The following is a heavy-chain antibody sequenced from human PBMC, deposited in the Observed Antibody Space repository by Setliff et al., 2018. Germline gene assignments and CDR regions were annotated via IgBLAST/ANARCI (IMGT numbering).Heavy chain of an antibody. CDR1: GYPFTHQG. CDR3: ARVPRLEWLLPTFDS. D-gene: IGHD3-3*01. J-gene: IGHJ4*02. Sequence: GASVKVSCKTSGYPFTHQGISWVRQAPGQGLEWMGWISAYNGDTDYAQNLQGRVTMTIDTSTSTAYMELRSLRSDDTAVYYCARVPRLEWLLPTFDSWGQGTRVTVSS. V-gene: IGHV1-18*01. CDR2: ISAYNGDT.